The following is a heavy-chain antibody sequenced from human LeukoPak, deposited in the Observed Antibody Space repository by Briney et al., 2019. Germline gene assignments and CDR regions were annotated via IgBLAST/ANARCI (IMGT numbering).Heavy chain of an antibody. Sequence: GGSLRLSCAASGFTFSSYWMTWVRQAPGKGLEWVANIKEDGSEEYYVDSVKGRFTISRDNAKNSLYMQMNSLRVEDTAVYYCAKQDYDFWSGLYYFDYWGQGTLVTVSS. CDR3: AKQDYDFWSGLYYFDY. J-gene: IGHJ4*02. CDR1: GFTFSSYW. CDR2: IKEDGSEE. D-gene: IGHD3-3*01. V-gene: IGHV3-7*01.